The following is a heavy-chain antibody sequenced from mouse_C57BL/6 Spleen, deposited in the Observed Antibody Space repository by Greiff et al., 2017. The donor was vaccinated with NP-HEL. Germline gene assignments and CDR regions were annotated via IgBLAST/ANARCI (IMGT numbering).Heavy chain of an antibody. CDR2: ISGGGGNT. CDR1: GFTFSSYT. CDR3: ARGLTGTFAY. V-gene: IGHV5-9*01. D-gene: IGHD4-1*01. J-gene: IGHJ3*01. Sequence: EVQLVESGGGLVKPGGSLKLSCAASGFTFSSYTMSWVRQTPEKRLEWVATISGGGGNTYYPDSVKGRFTISRDNAKNTLYLQMSSLRSEDTALYYCARGLTGTFAYWGQGTLVTVSA.